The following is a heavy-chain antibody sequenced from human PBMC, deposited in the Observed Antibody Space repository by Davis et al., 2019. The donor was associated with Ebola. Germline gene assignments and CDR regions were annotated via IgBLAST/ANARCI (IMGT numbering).Heavy chain of an antibody. CDR1: GYTFTGYY. CDR2: INPNSGGT. CDR3: ARVREWAGYFDY. Sequence: ASVKVSCKASGYTFTGYYMHWVRQAPGQGLEWMGWINPNSGGTNYAQKFQGRVTMTRDTSISTAYMELSRLRSDDTAVYYCARVREWAGYFDYWGQGTLVTVSS. V-gene: IGHV1-2*02. D-gene: IGHD3-3*01. J-gene: IGHJ4*02.